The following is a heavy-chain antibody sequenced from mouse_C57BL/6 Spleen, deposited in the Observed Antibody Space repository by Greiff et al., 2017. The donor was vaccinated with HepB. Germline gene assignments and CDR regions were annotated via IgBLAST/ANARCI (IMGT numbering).Heavy chain of an antibody. CDR1: GYAFSSSW. CDR3: ANYYGSTWFAY. V-gene: IGHV1-82*01. CDR2: IYPGDGET. Sequence: QVQLQQSGPELVKPGASVKISCKASGYAFSSSWMNWVKQRPGKGLEWIGRIYPGDGETNYNEKFKGKATLTADKSSSTAYMQLSSLTSEDAAVYVCANYYGSTWFAYWGQGTLVTVSA. D-gene: IGHD1-1*01. J-gene: IGHJ3*01.